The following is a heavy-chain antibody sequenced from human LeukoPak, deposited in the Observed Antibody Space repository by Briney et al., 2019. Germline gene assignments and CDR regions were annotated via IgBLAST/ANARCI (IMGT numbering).Heavy chain of an antibody. Sequence: GGSLRLSCAASGFTFSSYAMSWVRLAPGKGLEWVAAISGSGGSTYYADSVKGRFTISRDNAKNSLYLQMNSLRAEDTAVYYCARDPGYSYGYYFDYWGQGTLVTVSS. CDR3: ARDPGYSYGYYFDY. J-gene: IGHJ4*02. D-gene: IGHD5-18*01. V-gene: IGHV3-23*01. CDR2: ISGSGGST. CDR1: GFTFSSYA.